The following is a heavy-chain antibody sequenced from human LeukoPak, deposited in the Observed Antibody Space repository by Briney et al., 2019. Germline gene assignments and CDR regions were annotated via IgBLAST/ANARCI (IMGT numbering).Heavy chain of an antibody. V-gene: IGHV3-30*18. J-gene: IGHJ4*02. CDR2: ISYDGSNK. CDR1: GFTVSGNY. CDR3: AKDYSYYYDSSGYYYHFDY. D-gene: IGHD3-22*01. Sequence: GGSLRLSCAASGFTVSGNYMTWVRQAPGKGLEWVAVISYDGSNKYYADSVKGRFTISRDNSKNTLYLQMNSLRAEDTAVYYCAKDYSYYYDSSGYYYHFDYWGQGTLVTVSS.